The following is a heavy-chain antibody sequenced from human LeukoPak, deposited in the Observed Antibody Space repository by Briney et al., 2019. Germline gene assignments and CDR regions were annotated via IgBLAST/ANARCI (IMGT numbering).Heavy chain of an antibody. J-gene: IGHJ3*01. CDR3: ARDARLLLRAF. D-gene: IGHD2-15*01. CDR2: IYYSGST. Sequence: GSLRLSCAASGFTFSSYSMNWVRQPPGKGLEWIGSIYYSGSTYYNPSLKSRVTISVDTSKNQFSLKLSSVTAADTAVYYCARDARLLLRAFWGQGTMVTVSS. CDR1: GFTFSSYS. V-gene: IGHV4-39*07.